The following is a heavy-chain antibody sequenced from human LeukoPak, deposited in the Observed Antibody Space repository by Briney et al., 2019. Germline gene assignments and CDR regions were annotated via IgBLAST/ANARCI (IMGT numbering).Heavy chain of an antibody. CDR3: ARGVGARGNFDY. CDR2: IYYSGST. D-gene: IGHD1-26*01. CDR1: GGSISSYY. Sequence: PSETLSLTCAVSGGSISSYYWSWIRQPPGKGLEWIGYIYYSGSTNYNPSLKSRVTISIDTSKNQFSLKLSSVTAPDTAVYYCARGVGARGNFDYWGQGTLVTVSS. V-gene: IGHV4-59*01. J-gene: IGHJ4*02.